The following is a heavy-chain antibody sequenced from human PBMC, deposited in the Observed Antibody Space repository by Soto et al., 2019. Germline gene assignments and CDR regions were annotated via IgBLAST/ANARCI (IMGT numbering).Heavy chain of an antibody. Sequence: QVQLVQSGAEVKKPGASVKVSCKASGYSFTTYGISWVRQAPGQGLEWMGWISDYNGNKNYEKKVQGRVTMTTDTSTRSAYMELKSLRSDDTAVYYCAREGYYSGSESYSPPRYYGMDVWGQGTTVTVS. CDR3: AREGYYSGSESYSPPRYYGMDV. CDR1: GYSFTTYG. D-gene: IGHD3-10*01. J-gene: IGHJ6*02. V-gene: IGHV1-18*01. CDR2: ISDYNGNK.